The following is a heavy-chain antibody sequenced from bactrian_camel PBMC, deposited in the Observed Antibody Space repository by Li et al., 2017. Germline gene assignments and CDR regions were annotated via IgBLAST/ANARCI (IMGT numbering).Heavy chain of an antibody. D-gene: IGHD1*01. Sequence: VQLVESGGGAVQAGGSLTLSCEASVYTFRPYCMGWFRQVPGMEREGAAIIDGDGFPTYGDSVKGRFTISKDNAKNSLYLQMNSLKPEYTAMYYCTAGRPFVVCSNDALLGAYWGQGTQVTVS. CDR3: TAGRPFVVCSNDALLGAY. CDR1: VYTFRPYC. CDR2: IIDGDGFP. V-gene: IGHV3S44*01. J-gene: IGHJ4*01.